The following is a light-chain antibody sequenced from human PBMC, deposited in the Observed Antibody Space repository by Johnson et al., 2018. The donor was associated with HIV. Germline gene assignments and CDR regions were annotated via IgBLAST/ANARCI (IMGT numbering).Light chain of an antibody. V-gene: IGLV1-51*01. Sequence: QAVLTQPPSVSAAPGQKVTISCSGSSSNIGNNYVSWYQQLPGTAPKLLIYDNNKRPSGIPDRFSGSKSGTSATLGITGLQTGDEAAYYCGTWASSLSAAYVFGTWTKVTVL. CDR1: SSNIGNNY. CDR2: DNN. CDR3: GTWASSLSAAYV. J-gene: IGLJ1*01.